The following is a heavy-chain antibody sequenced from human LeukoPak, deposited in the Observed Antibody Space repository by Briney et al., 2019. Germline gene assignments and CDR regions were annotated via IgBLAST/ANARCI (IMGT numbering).Heavy chain of an antibody. CDR1: GYTFTGYY. CDR2: INPNSGNP. V-gene: IGHV7-4-1*02. Sequence: GASVKVSCKASGYTFTGYYMHWVRQAPGQGLEWMGWINPNSGNPTYAQGFTGRFVFSLDTSVSTAYLQISSLKAEDTAVYYCARDEQRLVQGEYYYYMDVWGKGTTVTVSS. D-gene: IGHD6-13*01. J-gene: IGHJ6*03. CDR3: ARDEQRLVQGEYYYYMDV.